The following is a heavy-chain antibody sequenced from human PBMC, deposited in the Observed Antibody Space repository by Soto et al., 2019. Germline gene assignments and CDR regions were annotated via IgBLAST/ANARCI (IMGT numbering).Heavy chain of an antibody. J-gene: IGHJ5*02. V-gene: IGHV1-8*01. CDR2: MNPDSGNT. Sequence: ASVKVSCKASGYTFTTYDINWVRQAPGQGFEWLGWMNPDSGNTGYAQKFQGRVSLTSNISITTAYMELSSLGSEDTAVYYCTRDYYGSGSYSSWGQGTLVTVSS. D-gene: IGHD3-10*01. CDR3: TRDYYGSGSYSS. CDR1: GYTFTTYD.